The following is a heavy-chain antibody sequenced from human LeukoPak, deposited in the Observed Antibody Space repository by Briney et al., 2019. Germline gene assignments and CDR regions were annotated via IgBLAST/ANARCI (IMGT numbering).Heavy chain of an antibody. Sequence: GGSLRLSCAASGFAFTTSGMHRVRQAPGKGLEWVAVIWHDGNTQYYADSVKGRFTISRDNSKNTLYLQMNGLRVEDTAIYFCAKVAPGLIAVIDLWGQGTLVTVSS. CDR1: GFAFTTSG. CDR3: AKVAPGLIAVIDL. V-gene: IGHV3-33*06. J-gene: IGHJ5*02. CDR2: IWHDGNTQ. D-gene: IGHD6-19*01.